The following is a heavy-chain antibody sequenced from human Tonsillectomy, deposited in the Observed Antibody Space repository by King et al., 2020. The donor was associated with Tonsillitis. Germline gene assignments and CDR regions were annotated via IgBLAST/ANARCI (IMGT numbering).Heavy chain of an antibody. D-gene: IGHD6-13*01. V-gene: IGHV1-18*01. J-gene: IGHJ6*02. CDR1: GYTFTNYG. CDR3: ARDPRIAATVFYYCGMDV. CDR2: ISAYNGNT. Sequence: QLVQSGAEVKKPGASVKVSCKASGYTFTNYGISWVRQAPGQGLEWMGWISAYNGNTNYAQKVQGRVTITTDTSTSTAYMELRSLRSYDTAVYYCARDPRIAATVFYYCGMDVWGHGTTVTVYS.